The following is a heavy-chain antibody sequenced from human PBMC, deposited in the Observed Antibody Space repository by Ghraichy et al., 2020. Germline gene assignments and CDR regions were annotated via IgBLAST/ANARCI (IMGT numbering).Heavy chain of an antibody. Sequence: GGSLRLSCAASGFTFSSYWMSWVRQAPGKGLEWVANIKQDGSEKYYVDSVKGRFTISRDNAKNSLYLQMNSLRAEDTAVYYCAREGGVPRQEDYYGMDVWGQGTTVTVSS. CDR3: AREGGVPRQEDYYGMDV. CDR2: IKQDGSEK. D-gene: IGHD2-2*01. J-gene: IGHJ6*02. CDR1: GFTFSSYW. V-gene: IGHV3-7*01.